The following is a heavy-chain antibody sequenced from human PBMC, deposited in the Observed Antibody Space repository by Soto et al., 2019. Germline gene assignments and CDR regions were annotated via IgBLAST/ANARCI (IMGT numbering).Heavy chain of an antibody. CDR1: GYSFTDYH. D-gene: IGHD2-8*01. J-gene: IGHJ6*02. V-gene: IGHV1-2*04. Sequence: ASVKVSCKASGYSFTDYHIHWVRQAPGQGXEWLGRINPRSGGTSTAQKFQGWVTMTRDRSISTVYMELTRLRSDDTAVYFCARGHSTDCSNGVCSFFYNHQMDVWGQGTTVTVSS. CDR3: ARGHSTDCSNGVCSFFYNHQMDV. CDR2: INPRSGGT.